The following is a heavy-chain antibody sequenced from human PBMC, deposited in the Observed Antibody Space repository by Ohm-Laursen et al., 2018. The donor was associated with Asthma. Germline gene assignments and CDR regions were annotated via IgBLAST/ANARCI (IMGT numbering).Heavy chain of an antibody. D-gene: IGHD2-21*01. J-gene: IGHJ4*02. Sequence: LRLSCAASRFTFSTYGMHWVRQAPGKGLERVAVISYDGSDKYSADSVKGRFTISRDNSKNTLYLQMNSLRAEDTAVYYCARDLVYYFDYWGQGTLVTVSS. CDR3: ARDLVYYFDY. CDR2: ISYDGSDK. CDR1: RFTFSTYG. V-gene: IGHV3-30*03.